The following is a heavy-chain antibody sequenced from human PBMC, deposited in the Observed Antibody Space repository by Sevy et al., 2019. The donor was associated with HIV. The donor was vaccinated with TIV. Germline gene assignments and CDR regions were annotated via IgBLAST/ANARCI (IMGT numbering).Heavy chain of an antibody. D-gene: IGHD5-12*01. CDR3: ARYWLHSLDY. V-gene: IGHV3-21*01. CDR1: GFTFSNYN. CDR2: ISSRSSYI. J-gene: IGHJ4*02. Sequence: GGSLRLSCRASGFTFSNYNMNWVRQAPGKGLEWVSSISSRSSYINYADSVKGRFTISRDNAKNSLYLQMNSLRAEDTAVYYCARYWLHSLDYWGQGTLVTVSS.